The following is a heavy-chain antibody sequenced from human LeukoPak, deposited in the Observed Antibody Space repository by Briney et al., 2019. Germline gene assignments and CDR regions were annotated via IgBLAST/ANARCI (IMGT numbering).Heavy chain of an antibody. CDR2: INPSGGST. J-gene: IGHJ4*02. Sequence: ASVKVSXKASGYTFASYYMHWVRQAPGQGLEWIGIINPSGGSTTYAQKFQGRVTMTRDTSTSTVYMELSSLRSEDTAVYYCARDSTPTYYSGTYYFEYWGQGTLVTVSS. CDR3: ARDSTPTYYSGTYYFEY. D-gene: IGHD1-26*01. V-gene: IGHV1-46*01. CDR1: GYTFASYY.